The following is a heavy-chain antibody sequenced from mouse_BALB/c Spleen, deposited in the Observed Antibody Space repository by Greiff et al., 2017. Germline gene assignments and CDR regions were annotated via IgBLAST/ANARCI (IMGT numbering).Heavy chain of an antibody. V-gene: IGHV1-80*01. CDR1: GYAFSSYW. CDR3: ARPGTGYFDY. Sequence: LVESGAELVRPGSSVKISCKASGYAFSSYWMNWVKQRPGQGLEWIGQIYPGDGDTNYNGKFKGKATLTADKSSSTAYMQLSSLTSEDSAVYFCARPGTGYFDYWGQGTTLTVSS. D-gene: IGHD4-1*01. CDR2: IYPGDGDT. J-gene: IGHJ2*01.